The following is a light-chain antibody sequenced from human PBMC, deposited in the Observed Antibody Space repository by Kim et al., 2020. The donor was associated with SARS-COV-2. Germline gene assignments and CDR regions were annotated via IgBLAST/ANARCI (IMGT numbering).Light chain of an antibody. CDR2: YDY. V-gene: IGLV3-21*04. Sequence: APGKTARITCGGNNIGGKSVNWYQQKPGQAPILVIYYDYSRPSGIPERFSGSNSGNTATLTISRVDAGDEADYYCQVWDTTIHLVLFGGGTQLTVL. CDR3: QVWDTTIHLVL. CDR1: NIGGKS. J-gene: IGLJ2*01.